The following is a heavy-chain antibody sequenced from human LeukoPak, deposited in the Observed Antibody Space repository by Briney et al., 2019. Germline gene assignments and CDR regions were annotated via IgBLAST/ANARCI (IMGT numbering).Heavy chain of an antibody. J-gene: IGHJ4*02. V-gene: IGHV3-23*01. CDR1: GFTFSNYA. CDR2: ISGSGDST. D-gene: IGHD3-22*01. Sequence: GGSLRLSCAASGFTFSNYAMTWVRQAPGKGLEWVSGISGSGDSTYYADSVKGRFTISRDNFKNTLYLQMNSLRAEDTAVYYCAKEAYYDGAGYFDFWGQGTLVTVSS. CDR3: AKEAYYDGAGYFDF.